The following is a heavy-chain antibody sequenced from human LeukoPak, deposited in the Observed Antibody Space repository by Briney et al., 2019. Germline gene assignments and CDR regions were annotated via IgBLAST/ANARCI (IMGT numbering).Heavy chain of an antibody. CDR2: ISSRSGTK. CDR3: ARGSGYSGYVAY. Sequence: PGGSLRLSCAASGFNLSSYSMNWVRQAPGKGLEWISYISSRSGTKYYADSVKGRFTVSRDNAKNSLYLQMNSLRAEDTAVYYCARGSGYSGYVAYWGQGTLVTVSS. CDR1: GFNLSSYS. V-gene: IGHV3-48*04. D-gene: IGHD5-12*01. J-gene: IGHJ4*02.